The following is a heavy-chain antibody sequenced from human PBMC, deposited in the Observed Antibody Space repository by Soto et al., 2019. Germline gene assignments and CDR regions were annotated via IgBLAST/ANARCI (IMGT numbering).Heavy chain of an antibody. Sequence: PSETLSLTCTVSGGSITSYYWSWIRQPPGKGLEWIGYVYYDGSTNYNPSLKSRVTISVDTSKNQFSLKLSSVTAADTAVYYCASLPSSRCNGGCCYSYFDYWGQGTLVTVSS. V-gene: IGHV4-59*08. CDR3: ASLPSSRCNGGCCYSYFDY. D-gene: IGHD2-15*01. CDR1: GGSITSYY. J-gene: IGHJ4*02. CDR2: VYYDGST.